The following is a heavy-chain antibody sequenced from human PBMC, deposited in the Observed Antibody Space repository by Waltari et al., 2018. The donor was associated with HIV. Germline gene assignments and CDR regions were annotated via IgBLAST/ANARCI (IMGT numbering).Heavy chain of an antibody. D-gene: IGHD3-10*01. J-gene: IGHJ4*02. CDR2: MNPGTGNT. CDR1: GYSFGNYD. Sequence: QVQLVQSGAEVQKPGASVKVSCKASGYSFGNYDINWVRQVAGQGLEWMGWMNPGTGNTGYAQKFKSRVMMTGGTSINTVYIALSSLTSEDTAVYYCARQASGSSLDYWGQGTLVTVSS. CDR3: ARQASGSSLDY. V-gene: IGHV1-8*01.